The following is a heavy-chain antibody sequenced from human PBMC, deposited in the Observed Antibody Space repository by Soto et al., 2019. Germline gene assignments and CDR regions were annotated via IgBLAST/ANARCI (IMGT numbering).Heavy chain of an antibody. CDR3: ARDVRSRRYFDY. CDR2: IHHSETT. J-gene: IGHJ4*02. V-gene: IGHV4-38-2*02. CDR1: GYSISSGYY. Sequence: SETLSLTCIVSGYSISSGYYWGWIRQPPGKGLQWIGSIHHSETTYYNPSLKSRVTMSVDASKNQFSLKLRSVTAADTAVYYCARDVRSRRYFDYWGQGALVTVSS.